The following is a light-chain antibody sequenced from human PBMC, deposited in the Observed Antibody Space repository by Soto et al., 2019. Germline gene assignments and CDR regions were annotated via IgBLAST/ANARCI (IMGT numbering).Light chain of an antibody. Sequence: DIQMTQSPSTLYASVGDRVTITCRASQSISSWLAWYQQKPGKVPKLLIFKASSLQSGVPSRFSGSESGTEFTLTISSLQPDDFATYYCQQYNNFPWTFGQWTKVEIK. CDR3: QQYNNFPWT. CDR1: QSISSW. J-gene: IGKJ1*01. CDR2: KAS. V-gene: IGKV1-5*03.